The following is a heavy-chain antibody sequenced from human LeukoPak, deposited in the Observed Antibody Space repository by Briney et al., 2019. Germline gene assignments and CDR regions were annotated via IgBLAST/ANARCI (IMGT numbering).Heavy chain of an antibody. J-gene: IGHJ4*02. CDR3: ARDVLGLDY. Sequence: GASVKVSCKASGGTFSSYAISWVRQAPGQGLEWMGVINSRSGGTTYAQKFQGRVTMTRDTSTSTAYMELSSLRSEDTAVYYCARDVLGLDYWGQGTLVTVSS. CDR1: GGTFSSYA. V-gene: IGHV1-46*01. CDR2: INSRSGGT.